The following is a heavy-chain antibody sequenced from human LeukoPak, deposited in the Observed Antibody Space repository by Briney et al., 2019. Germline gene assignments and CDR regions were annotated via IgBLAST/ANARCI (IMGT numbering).Heavy chain of an antibody. Sequence: GSLRLSCAASGFTFSSYAMNWVRQPPGKGLEWIGEINHSGSTNYNPSLKSRVTISVDTSKNQFSLKLSSVTAADTAVYYCARTDPFLKAGFDYWGQGTLVTVSS. V-gene: IGHV4-34*01. CDR2: INHSGST. CDR1: GFTFSSYA. D-gene: IGHD2/OR15-2a*01. CDR3: ARTDPFLKAGFDY. J-gene: IGHJ4*02.